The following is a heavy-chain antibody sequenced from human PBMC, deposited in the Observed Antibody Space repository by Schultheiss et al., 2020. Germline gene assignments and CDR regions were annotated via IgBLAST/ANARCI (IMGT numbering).Heavy chain of an antibody. Sequence: GESLKISCAASGFTFSSYGMHWVRQAPGKGLEWVAVISYDGSNKYYADSVKGRFTISRDNSKNTLYLQMNSLRAEDTAVYYCARGASSGWNWFDPWGQGTLVTVSS. CDR1: GFTFSSYG. J-gene: IGHJ5*02. V-gene: IGHV3-30*03. CDR2: ISYDGSNK. CDR3: ARGASSGWNWFDP. D-gene: IGHD6-19*01.